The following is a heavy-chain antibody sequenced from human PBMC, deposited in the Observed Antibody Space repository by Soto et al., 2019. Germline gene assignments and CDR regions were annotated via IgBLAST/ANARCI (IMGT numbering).Heavy chain of an antibody. V-gene: IGHV3-48*03. J-gene: IGHJ4*02. CDR3: ASGGDGYNSGNFDY. CDR2: ISSSGSTI. Sequence: GGSLRLSCAASGFTLSSYEMNWVRQAPGKGLEWVSYISSSGSTIYYADSVKGRFTISRDNAKNSLYLQMNSLRAEDTAVYYCASGGDGYNSGNFDYWGQGTLVTVSS. D-gene: IGHD5-12*01. CDR1: GFTLSSYE.